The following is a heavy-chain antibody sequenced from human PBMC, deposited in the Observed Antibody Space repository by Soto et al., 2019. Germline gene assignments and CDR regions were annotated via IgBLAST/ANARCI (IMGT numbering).Heavy chain of an antibody. CDR3: ARGYCSGGSCYSRSFDP. CDR2: LYYSGSA. V-gene: IGHV4-59*08. Sequence: SETLSLTCTVSGGSITTYYWSWIRQPPGKGLEWIGYLYYSGSANYNPSLKSRVTISVDTSKNQFSLKLSSVTAADTAVYYCARGYCSGGSCYSRSFDPRGQGALVTVSS. D-gene: IGHD2-15*01. CDR1: GGSITTYY. J-gene: IGHJ5*02.